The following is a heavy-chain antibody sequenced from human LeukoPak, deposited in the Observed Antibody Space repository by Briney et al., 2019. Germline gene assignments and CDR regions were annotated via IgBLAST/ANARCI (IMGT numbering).Heavy chain of an antibody. V-gene: IGHV3-23*01. CDR3: AKDDDGHHHGVDH. Sequence: GGAPRISRAAPGFTPSSYAKTLVRQAPGKGPGGVSPIGYSAGDTYYADSVKGRFTISRDSSMNTLYLQMSSLRADDTALYYCAKDDDGHHHGVDHWGQGTLVTVSS. CDR2: IGYSAGDT. CDR1: GFTPSSYA. D-gene: IGHD4-17*01. J-gene: IGHJ4*02.